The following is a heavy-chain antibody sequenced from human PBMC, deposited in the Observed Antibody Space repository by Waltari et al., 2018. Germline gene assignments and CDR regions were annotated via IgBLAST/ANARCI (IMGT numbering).Heavy chain of an antibody. V-gene: IGHV4-59*11. CDR2: IYYSGST. CDR1: GGSISSHY. D-gene: IGHD2-8*02. CDR3: ARCTGWFDP. J-gene: IGHJ5*02. Sequence: QVQLQESGPGLVKPSETLSLTCTVSGGSISSHYWSWIRQPPGKGLEWIGYIYYSGSTNYNPSLKSRVTISVDTSKNQFSLKLSSVTAADTAVYYCARCTGWFDPWGQGTLVTVSS.